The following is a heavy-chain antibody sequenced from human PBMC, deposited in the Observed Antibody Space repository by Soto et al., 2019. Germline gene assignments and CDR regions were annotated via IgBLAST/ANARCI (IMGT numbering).Heavy chain of an antibody. CDR3: ARESRVQLWLQVDY. D-gene: IGHD5-18*01. J-gene: IGHJ4*02. V-gene: IGHV1-18*04. Sequence: ASVKVSCKASGYTFTSYCISWVRQAPGQGLEWMGWISAYNGNTNYAQKLQGRVTMTTDTSTSTAYMELRSLRSDDTAVYYCARESRVQLWLQVDYWGQGTLVTVSS. CDR2: ISAYNGNT. CDR1: GYTFTSYC.